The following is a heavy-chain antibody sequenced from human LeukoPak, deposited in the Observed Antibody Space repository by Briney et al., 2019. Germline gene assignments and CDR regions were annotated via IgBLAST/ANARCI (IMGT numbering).Heavy chain of an antibody. CDR1: GLTFSVYA. CDR2: ISGSGPST. D-gene: IGHD4-17*01. CDR3: AKGDGDYHPFDY. V-gene: IGHV3-23*01. Sequence: PGGSLRLSCAASGLTFSVYAMSWVRQAPGKGLEWVSAISGSGPSTYYADSVKGRFTISRDNSKNTLYLQMNRLRAEDTAVYYCAKGDGDYHPFDYWGQGTPVTVSS. J-gene: IGHJ4*02.